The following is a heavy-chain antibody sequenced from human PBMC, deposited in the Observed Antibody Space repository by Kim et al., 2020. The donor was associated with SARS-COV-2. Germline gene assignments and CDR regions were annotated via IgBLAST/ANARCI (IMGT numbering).Heavy chain of an antibody. CDR1: GFTFSSYA. Sequence: GGSLRLSCAASGFTFSSYARSWVRQAPGKGLEWVSAISGSGGSTYYADSVKGRFTISRDNSKNTLYLQMNSLRAEDTAVYYCAKNMFWSGYDLHPYFDYWGQGTLVTVSS. CDR3: AKNMFWSGYDLHPYFDY. J-gene: IGHJ4*02. V-gene: IGHV3-23*01. D-gene: IGHD3-3*01. CDR2: ISGSGGST.